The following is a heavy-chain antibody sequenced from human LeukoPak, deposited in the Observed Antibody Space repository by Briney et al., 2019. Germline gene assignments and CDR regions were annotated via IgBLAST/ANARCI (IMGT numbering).Heavy chain of an antibody. J-gene: IGHJ5*02. Sequence: SETLSLTCTVTGTSIRSGSYYWNWIRQAAGEGLEWIGRIYTSGSTNYNPSLKSRVTISVDKSKNQFSLKLSSVTAADTAVYYCARDRRGDYYDSSGYYFDPWGQGTLVTVSS. CDR2: IYTSGST. V-gene: IGHV4-61*02. D-gene: IGHD3-22*01. CDR1: GTSIRSGSYY. CDR3: ARDRRGDYYDSSGYYFDP.